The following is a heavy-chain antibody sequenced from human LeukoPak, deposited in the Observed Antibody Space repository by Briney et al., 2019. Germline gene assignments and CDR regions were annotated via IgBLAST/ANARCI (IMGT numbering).Heavy chain of an antibody. CDR3: ASQGYSGYDCAY. J-gene: IGHJ4*02. CDR2: INPSGGST. V-gene: IGHV1-46*01. D-gene: IGHD5-12*01. CDR1: GYTFTSYY. Sequence: ASVKVSCKVSGYTFTSYYMHWVRQAPGQGLEWMGIINPSGGSTSYAQKFQGRVTMTRDTSTSTVYMELSSLRSEDTAVYYCASQGYSGYDCAYWGQGTLVTVSS.